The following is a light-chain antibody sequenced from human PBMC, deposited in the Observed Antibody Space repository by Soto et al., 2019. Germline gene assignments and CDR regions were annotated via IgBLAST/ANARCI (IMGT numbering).Light chain of an antibody. CDR3: LSFDSSLSVV. CDR2: GNT. CDR1: SSNIGAGYD. J-gene: IGLJ2*01. Sequence: QSALTQPPSVSGAPGQRVTISCTWSSSNIGAGYDVHWYQQLPGRAPKLLIYGNTNRPSGVPDRFSGSKSGTSASLAITGLQAEDEADYYCLSFDSSLSVVFGGGTKVTVL. V-gene: IGLV1-40*01.